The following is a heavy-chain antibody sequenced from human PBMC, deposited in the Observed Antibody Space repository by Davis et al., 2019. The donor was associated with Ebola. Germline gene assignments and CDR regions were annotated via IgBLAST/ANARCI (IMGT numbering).Heavy chain of an antibody. CDR3: AREFSTSYYYYGMDV. CDR2: INPSGGST. V-gene: IGHV1-46*01. D-gene: IGHD2-2*01. CDR1: GYTFTSYY. Sequence: SVTVSCMASGYTFTSYYMHWVRQAPGQGLEWMGIINPSGGSTSYAQKFQGRVTMTRDTSTSTVYMELSSLRSEDTAVYYCAREFSTSYYYYGMDVWGQGTTVTVSS. J-gene: IGHJ6*02.